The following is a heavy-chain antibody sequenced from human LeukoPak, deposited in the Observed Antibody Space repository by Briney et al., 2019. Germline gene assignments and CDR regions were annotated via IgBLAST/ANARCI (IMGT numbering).Heavy chain of an antibody. CDR3: STIRPDY. J-gene: IGHJ4*02. CDR1: GFSYKSFL. Sequence: GRTPRLSFAPSGFSYKSFLMHWVPQARGRGRVWDSRTKSDESTTEYADSVNRRFTISRDNATNTLFLQMNTLRAEDTAVYYCSTIRPDYWGQGTLVTVSS. D-gene: IGHD3-3*01. V-gene: IGHV3-74*01. CDR2: TKSDESTT.